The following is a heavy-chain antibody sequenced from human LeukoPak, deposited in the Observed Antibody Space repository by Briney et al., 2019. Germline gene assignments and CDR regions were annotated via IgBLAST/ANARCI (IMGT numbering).Heavy chain of an antibody. CDR3: ATGYAGAFDI. J-gene: IGHJ3*02. D-gene: IGHD2-2*01. CDR2: IYYSGST. Sequence: SETLSLTCTVSGGSISSSSYYWGWIRQPPGKGLEWIGSIYYSGSTYYNPSLKSRVTISVDTSKNQFSLKLSSVTAADTAVYYCATGYAGAFDIWDQGTMVTVSS. V-gene: IGHV4-39*07. CDR1: GGSISSSSYY.